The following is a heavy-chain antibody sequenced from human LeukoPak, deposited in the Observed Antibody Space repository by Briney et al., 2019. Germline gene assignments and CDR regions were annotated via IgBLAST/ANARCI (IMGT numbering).Heavy chain of an antibody. J-gene: IGHJ6*03. CDR2: INHSGST. Sequence: PSETLSLTCTVYGGSFSGYYWSWIRQPPGKGLEWIGGINHSGSTNYNPSLKSRVTISVDTSKNQFSLKLSSVTAADTAVYYCARGYYDSSGYYVPDYYYYMDVWGKGTTVTVSS. V-gene: IGHV4-34*01. D-gene: IGHD3-22*01. CDR1: GGSFSGYY. CDR3: ARGYYDSSGYYVPDYYYYMDV.